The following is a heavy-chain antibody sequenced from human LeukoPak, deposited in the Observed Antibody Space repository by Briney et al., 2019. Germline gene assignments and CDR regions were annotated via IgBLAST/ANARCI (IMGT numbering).Heavy chain of an antibody. CDR2: ISSSSSTI. CDR1: GFTLSSYS. J-gene: IGHJ4*02. Sequence: GGSLRLSCAASGFTLSSYSMNWVRQAPGKGLEWVSYISSSSSTIYYADSVKGRFTISRDNAKNSLYLQMNSLRAEDTAVYYCIVLAVTATLGFDYWGQGTLVTVSS. V-gene: IGHV3-48*01. CDR3: IVLAVTATLGFDY. D-gene: IGHD6-19*01.